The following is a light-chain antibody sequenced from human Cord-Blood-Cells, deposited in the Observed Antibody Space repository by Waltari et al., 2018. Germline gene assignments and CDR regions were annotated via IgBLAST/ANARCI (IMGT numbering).Light chain of an antibody. CDR3: CSYAGSRV. V-gene: IGLV2-23*01. CDR2: EGS. Sequence: QSALTQPASVSGSPGQSITISCTGTSSAVGSYSLVSWYQQHPGKAPKLMIYEGSKRPSGVSNRFSGSKSGNTASLTISGLQAEDEADYYCCSYAGSRVFGGGTKLTVL. CDR1: SSAVGSYSL. J-gene: IGLJ3*02.